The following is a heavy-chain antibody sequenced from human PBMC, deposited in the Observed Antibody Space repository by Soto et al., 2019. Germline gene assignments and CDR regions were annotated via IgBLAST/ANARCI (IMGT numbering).Heavy chain of an antibody. CDR1: GFSFSSYS. CDR2: ISSSSSTI. D-gene: IGHD3-22*01. V-gene: IGHV3-48*02. J-gene: IGHJ4*02. CDR3: ARDNSYYDTSGYSTSLDY. Sequence: GGSLRLSFAASGFSFSSYSMNWVRQAPGKWLEWVSYISSSSSTIYYADSVKGRLTISRDNAKNSLYLQMKSLRDEDTAVYYCARDNSYYDTSGYSTSLDYWGQGTLVTVSS.